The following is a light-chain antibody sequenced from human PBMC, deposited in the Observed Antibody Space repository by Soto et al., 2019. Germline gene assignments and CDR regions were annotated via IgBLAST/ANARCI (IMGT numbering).Light chain of an antibody. J-gene: IGLJ2*01. Sequence: QSVLTQPPSVSAAPGQKVSISCSGSGSNIGSYSVSWYQPLPGTAPKLLIYDDNKRPSGIPDRFSGSKSGTSATLVITGLQTGDEADYYCATWDRILSVVVFGGGTKLTVL. CDR3: ATWDRILSVVV. CDR2: DDN. V-gene: IGLV1-51*01. CDR1: GSNIGSYS.